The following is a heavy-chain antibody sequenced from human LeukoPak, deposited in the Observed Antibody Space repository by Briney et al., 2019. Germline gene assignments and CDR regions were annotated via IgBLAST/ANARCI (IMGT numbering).Heavy chain of an antibody. J-gene: IGHJ4*02. V-gene: IGHV1-69*05. CDR2: IIPIFGTA. Sequence: ASVKVSCKASGGTFSNYVISWVRQAPGQGLEWMGRIIPIFGTANCTQKFQGRVTITTDESTSTAYMELSSLRSEDTAVYYCARDRERDGYNAGFDYWGQGTLVTVSS. CDR1: GGTFSNYV. CDR3: ARDRERDGYNAGFDY. D-gene: IGHD5-24*01.